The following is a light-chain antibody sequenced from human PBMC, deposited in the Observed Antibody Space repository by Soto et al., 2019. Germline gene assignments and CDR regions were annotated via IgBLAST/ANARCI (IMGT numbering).Light chain of an antibody. V-gene: IGKV1-5*02. J-gene: IGKJ1*01. CDR2: HAS. Sequence: NQSAFTRPGSKREGVTSICRDSQSISSWLAWYQQKPGTAPKVLIYHASNLQSGVPSRFSGSGSGTEFTLTISSLQPDDFATYYCQQYNSYSLGQGSNVDI. CDR1: QSISSW. CDR3: QQYNSYS.